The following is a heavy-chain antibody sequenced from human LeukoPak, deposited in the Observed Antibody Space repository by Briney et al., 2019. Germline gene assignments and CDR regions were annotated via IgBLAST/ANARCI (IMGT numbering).Heavy chain of an antibody. Sequence: GASVTVSCKASGYTFTSYDINWVRQATGQGLEWMGWINPNSGGTNYAQKFQGRVTMTRDTSISTAYMELSRLRPDDTAVYYCATEVGVWKVGDTESRFRYWGQGTLVTVSS. D-gene: IGHD1-26*01. J-gene: IGHJ4*02. CDR1: GYTFTSYD. CDR3: ATEVGVWKVGDTESRFRY. V-gene: IGHV1-2*02. CDR2: INPNSGGT.